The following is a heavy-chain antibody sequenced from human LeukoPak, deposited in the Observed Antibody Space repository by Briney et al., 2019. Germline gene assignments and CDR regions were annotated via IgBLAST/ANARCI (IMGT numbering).Heavy chain of an antibody. CDR2: MNGEGTTI. CDR3: ATARNFRFEY. V-gene: IGHV3-74*01. J-gene: IGHJ4*02. D-gene: IGHD1-7*01. CDR1: GPTFRTTW. Sequence: GGSLRLSCATSGPTFRTTWMHWVRQAPGKGLMWVSRMNGEGTTIDYADSVKGRFTVSRDYAKNTLFLQMNNLRTEDTALYFCATARNFRFEYWGQGSLVIVSA.